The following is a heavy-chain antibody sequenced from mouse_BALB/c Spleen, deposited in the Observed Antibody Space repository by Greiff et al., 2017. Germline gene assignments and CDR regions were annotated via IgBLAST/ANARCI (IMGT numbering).Heavy chain of an antibody. J-gene: IGHJ4*01. CDR3: AVDSSGYNYAMDY. CDR1: GYTFTSYW. D-gene: IGHD3-2*01. CDR2: INPSNGRT. V-gene: IGHV1S81*02. Sequence: VQLQQPGAELVKPGASVKLSCKASGYTFTSYWMHWVKQRPGQGLEWIGEINPSNGRTNYNEKFKSKATLTVDKSSSTAYMQLSSLTSEDSAVYYCAVDSSGYNYAMDYWGQGTSVTVSS.